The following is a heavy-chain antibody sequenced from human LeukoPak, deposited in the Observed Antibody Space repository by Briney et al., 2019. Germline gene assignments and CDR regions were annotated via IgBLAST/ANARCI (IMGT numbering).Heavy chain of an antibody. CDR1: GFTFSSYW. V-gene: IGHV3-74*01. J-gene: IGHJ4*02. Sequence: GGSLRLSCAASGFTFSSYWMHWVRQAPGKGLVWVSRVNSDGGSTTYADSVKGRFTISRDNAKNTLYLQMNSLRAEDTAVYYCAKDGLRDWALDYWGQGTLVTVSS. CDR3: AKDGLRDWALDY. CDR2: VNSDGGST. D-gene: IGHD2-21*02.